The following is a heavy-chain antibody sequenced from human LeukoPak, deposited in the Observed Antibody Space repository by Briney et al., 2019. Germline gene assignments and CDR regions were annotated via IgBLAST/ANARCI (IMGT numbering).Heavy chain of an antibody. CDR3: AKDRYSGYDYAGLYFDL. V-gene: IGHV3-23*01. CDR2: ISGNGGST. D-gene: IGHD5-12*01. Sequence: PGGSLRLSCAASGFTFSSYGMSWVRQAPGKGLEWVSAISGNGGSTYYADSVKGRFTISRDNSKNTLYLQMNSLRAEDTAVYYCAKDRYSGYDYAGLYFDLWGRGTLVTVSS. J-gene: IGHJ2*01. CDR1: GFTFSSYG.